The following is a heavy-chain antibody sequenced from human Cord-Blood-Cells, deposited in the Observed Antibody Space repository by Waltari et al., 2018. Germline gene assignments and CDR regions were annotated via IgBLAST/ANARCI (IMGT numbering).Heavy chain of an antibody. CDR3: AKESSSWYVGYFQH. J-gene: IGHJ1*01. CDR1: GFTFSSYA. V-gene: IGHV3-30-3*01. D-gene: IGHD6-13*01. Sequence: QVQLVESGGGVVQPGRSLRLSCAASGFTFSSYAMHWVRPAPGKGLEWVAVISYDGSNKYYADSVKGRFTISRDNSKNTLYLQMNSLRAEDTAVYYCAKESSSWYVGYFQHWGQGTLVTVSS. CDR2: ISYDGSNK.